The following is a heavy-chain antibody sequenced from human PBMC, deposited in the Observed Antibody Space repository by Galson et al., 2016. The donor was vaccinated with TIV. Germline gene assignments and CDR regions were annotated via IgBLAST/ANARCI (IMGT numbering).Heavy chain of an antibody. Sequence: ETLSLTCSVSGGSVSRYYWSWVRQSPGKGLEWIGRIFTDGTTTYNPSLKSRVAISVDTSRRQFSLRLRSVTAADTALYYCATVNTNSRKYFDYWGQGIQVTVS. J-gene: IGHJ4*02. CDR1: GGSVSRYY. CDR3: ATVNTNSRKYFDY. D-gene: IGHD5-18*01. CDR2: IFTDGTT. V-gene: IGHV4-4*07.